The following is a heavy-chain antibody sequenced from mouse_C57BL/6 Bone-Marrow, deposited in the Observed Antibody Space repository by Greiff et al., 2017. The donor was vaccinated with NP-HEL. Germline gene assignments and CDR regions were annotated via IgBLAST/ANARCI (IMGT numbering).Heavy chain of an antibody. Sequence: VQLQQSGPELVKPGASVKISCKASGYTFTDYYMNWVKQSHGKSLEWIGDINPNNGGTSYNQKFKGKATLTVDKSSSTAYMELRSLTSEDSAVYYCASRRNYGSSWYFDVWGTGTTVTVSS. D-gene: IGHD1-1*01. CDR1: GYTFTDYY. CDR3: ASRRNYGSSWYFDV. J-gene: IGHJ1*03. CDR2: INPNNGGT. V-gene: IGHV1-26*01.